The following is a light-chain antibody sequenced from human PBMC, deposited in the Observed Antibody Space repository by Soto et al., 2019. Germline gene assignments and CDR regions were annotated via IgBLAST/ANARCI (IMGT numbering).Light chain of an antibody. J-gene: IGKJ5*01. V-gene: IGKV1-5*01. CDR2: DAS. Sequence: DFQMTQSPSTLSASVGDRVTITCRASQNIRSRLAWFQQKPGKAPKLLIYDASSLESGVPQRFSGSGSGTEFTFTISSLQPEDFATYYCQQLFDSPITFGQGTRLEIK. CDR1: QNIRSR. CDR3: QQLFDSPIT.